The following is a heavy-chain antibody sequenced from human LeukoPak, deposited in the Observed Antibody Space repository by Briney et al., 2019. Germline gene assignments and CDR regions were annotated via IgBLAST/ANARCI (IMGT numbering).Heavy chain of an antibody. CDR2: IYTSGST. J-gene: IGHJ3*02. D-gene: IGHD6-6*01. V-gene: IGHV4-4*07. CDR1: GGSISSYY. CDR3: GGRAARPGDAFDI. Sequence: SETLSLTCTVSGGSISSYYWSWIRQPAGKGLEWIGRIYTSGSTNYNPSLKGRVTISVDTSKNQFSLKLSSVTAADTAVYYCGGRAARPGDAFDIWGQGTMVTVSS.